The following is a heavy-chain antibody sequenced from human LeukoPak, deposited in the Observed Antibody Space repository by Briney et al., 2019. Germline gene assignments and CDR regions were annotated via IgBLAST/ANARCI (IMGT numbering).Heavy chain of an antibody. J-gene: IGHJ4*02. Sequence: GGSLRLSCAASGFTFSSYGMSWVRQAPGKGLKWVSAISGSGGSTYYADSVKGRFTISRDNSKNTLYLQMNSLRAEDTAVYYCAKDQTVLLWFGESYYLDYWGQGTLVTVSS. V-gene: IGHV3-23*01. D-gene: IGHD3-10*01. CDR1: GFTFSSYG. CDR2: ISGSGGST. CDR3: AKDQTVLLWFGESYYLDY.